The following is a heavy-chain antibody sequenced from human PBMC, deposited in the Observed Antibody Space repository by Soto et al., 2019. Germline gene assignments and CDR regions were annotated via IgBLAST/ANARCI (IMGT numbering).Heavy chain of an antibody. V-gene: IGHV3-30*18. Sequence: QVQLVESGGGVVQPGRSLRLSCAASGFTFSSYGMHWVRQAPGKGLEWVAVISYDGSNKYYADSVKGRFTISRDNSKNSLYLQMNSLRAGDTAVYYCAKDGGYCSSTSCYARGGVQFLFDYWGQGTLVTVSS. CDR3: AKDGGYCSSTSCYARGGVQFLFDY. CDR1: GFTFSSYG. J-gene: IGHJ4*02. D-gene: IGHD2-2*01. CDR2: ISYDGSNK.